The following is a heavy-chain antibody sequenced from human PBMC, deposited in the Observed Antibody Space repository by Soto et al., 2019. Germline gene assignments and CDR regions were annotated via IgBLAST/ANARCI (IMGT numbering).Heavy chain of an antibody. D-gene: IGHD1-26*01. Sequence: PSETLSLTCAVSGGAISSSKWWSWVRQPPGKGLEWIGEIYQSGSTNYNPSLKSRLTISVDTSNNQFSLKVKSVTAADTAVYYCARLSGSYNDRYFDYWGQATLVTVSS. CDR2: IYQSGST. J-gene: IGHJ4*02. V-gene: IGHV4-4*02. CDR3: ARLSGSYNDRYFDY. CDR1: GGAISSSKW.